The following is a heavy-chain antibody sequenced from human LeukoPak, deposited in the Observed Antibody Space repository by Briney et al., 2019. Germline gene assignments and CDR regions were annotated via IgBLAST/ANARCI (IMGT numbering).Heavy chain of an antibody. CDR2: IRYDGSNK. Sequence: PGGSLRLSCAASGFTFSNYGMHWVRQAPGKGLEGGAFIRYDGSNKYYADSVKGRFTISRDNSKNTLYLQMNSLRAEDTAVYYCARDRLPYCSGGSCSLGYWGQGTLVTVSS. D-gene: IGHD2-15*01. CDR1: GFTFSNYG. CDR3: ARDRLPYCSGGSCSLGY. J-gene: IGHJ4*02. V-gene: IGHV3-30*02.